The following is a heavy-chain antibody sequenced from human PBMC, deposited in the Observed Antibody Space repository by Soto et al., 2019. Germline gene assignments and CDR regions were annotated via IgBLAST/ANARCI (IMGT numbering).Heavy chain of an antibody. CDR1: GFTFSSYS. V-gene: IGHV3-23*01. D-gene: IGHD1-7*01. J-gene: IGHJ3*02. Sequence: PGGSLRLSCAASGFTFSSYSMTWVRQAPGKGLEWVAHITASGGTTYYADSVKGRFTISRDTSRNTLYLQMKSLRAEDTALYYCAKCMQAYWNYDAHHISGPGTMVTV. CDR3: AKCMQAYWNYDAHHI. CDR2: ITASGGTT.